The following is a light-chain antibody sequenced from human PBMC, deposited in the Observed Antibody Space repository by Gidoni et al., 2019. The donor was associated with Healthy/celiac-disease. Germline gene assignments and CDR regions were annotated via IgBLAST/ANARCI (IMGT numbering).Light chain of an antibody. Sequence: QSALTQPPSASGSPGQSVTISCTGTSSDVGGYNYVSWYQQHPGKAPKLMIYEVSKRPSGVPDRFSGSKSGNTASLTVSGLQAEDEADYYCSSYAGSNNWDEVFGGGTKLTVL. V-gene: IGLV2-8*01. CDR3: SSYAGSNNWDEV. CDR1: SSDVGGYNY. J-gene: IGLJ2*01. CDR2: EVS.